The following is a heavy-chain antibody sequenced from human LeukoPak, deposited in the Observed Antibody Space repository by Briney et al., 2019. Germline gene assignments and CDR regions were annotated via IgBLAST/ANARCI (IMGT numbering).Heavy chain of an antibody. V-gene: IGHV4-59*01. Sequence: SETLSLTCTASGGSISSYYWSWIRQPPGKGLEWIGYIYYSGSTNYNPSLKSRVTISVDTSKNQFSLKLSSVTAADTAVYYCAREYSYGYDAFDIWGQGTMVTVSS. D-gene: IGHD5-18*01. CDR2: IYYSGST. J-gene: IGHJ3*02. CDR3: AREYSYGYDAFDI. CDR1: GGSISSYY.